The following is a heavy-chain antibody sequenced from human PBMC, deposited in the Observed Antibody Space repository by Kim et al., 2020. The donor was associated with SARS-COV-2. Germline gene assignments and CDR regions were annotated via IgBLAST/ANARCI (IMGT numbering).Heavy chain of an antibody. V-gene: IGHV3-33*01. CDR1: GFTFNVYG. CDR3: ARDFQVSSRSFVPNDVFDV. CDR2: VRYDGSNK. D-gene: IGHD6-13*01. J-gene: IGHJ3*01. Sequence: GGSLRLSCAASGFTFNVYGVHWVRQVPGKGLEWVAVVRYDGSNKHYADSVKDRFIISRDNSKNMVFLQMNNMRAEDTAIYFCARDFQVSSRSFVPNDVFDVWGQGTMVTVSS.